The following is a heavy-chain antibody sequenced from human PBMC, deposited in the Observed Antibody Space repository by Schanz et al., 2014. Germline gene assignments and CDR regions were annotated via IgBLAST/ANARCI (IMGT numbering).Heavy chain of an antibody. Sequence: DVYLLESGGGLVQPGGSLRLSCAASGFTFSNYAMSWVRQAPGRGLEWVSTISGSGGSTYYRDSVKGRFTISRDNSKNTLYLQMNSLRAEDTAVYYCAKDLRGVTGTTANVDYWGQGTLVTVSS. CDR1: GFTFSNYA. J-gene: IGHJ4*02. D-gene: IGHD1-20*01. CDR2: ISGSGGST. CDR3: AKDLRGVTGTTANVDY. V-gene: IGHV3-23*01.